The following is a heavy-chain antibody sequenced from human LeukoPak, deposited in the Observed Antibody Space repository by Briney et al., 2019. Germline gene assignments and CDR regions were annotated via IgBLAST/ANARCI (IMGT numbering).Heavy chain of an antibody. D-gene: IGHD3-3*01. CDR2: MNPNSGNT. V-gene: IGHV1-8*01. J-gene: IGHJ5*02. CDR1: GYTFTSYD. Sequence: ASVKVSCKASGYTFTSYDINWVRQATGQGLEWMGWMNPNSGNTGYAQKFQGRVTMTRNTSISTAYMELSSLRSEDTAAYYCARGLRITIFGVVIIPSWFDPWGQGTLVTVSS. CDR3: ARGLRITIFGVVIIPSWFDP.